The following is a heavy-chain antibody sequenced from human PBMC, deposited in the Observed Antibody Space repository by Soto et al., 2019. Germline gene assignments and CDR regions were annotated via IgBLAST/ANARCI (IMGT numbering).Heavy chain of an antibody. CDR1: GFNFSNHW. V-gene: IGHV3-74*01. J-gene: IGHJ5*02. CDR3: ARESGDSPLNWFDP. D-gene: IGHD2-21*02. Sequence: GGSLRLSCAASGFNFSNHWMHWVRQRPAEGLVWVSRITSDGKSKAYAESVKGRFAISRDNAKNTLYLQMNGLTAEDTAVYYCARESGDSPLNWFDPWGQGTLVTVSS. CDR2: ITSDGKSK.